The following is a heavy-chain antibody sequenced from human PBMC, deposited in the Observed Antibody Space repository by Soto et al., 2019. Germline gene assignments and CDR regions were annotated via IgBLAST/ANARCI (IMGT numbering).Heavy chain of an antibody. J-gene: IGHJ4*02. Sequence: QVQLVESGGGLVKPGGSLRLSCAVSGFTFSDYYMTWIRKAPGKGLEWVSYSSSSTSHTNYADSVKGRFTISRDNAKNSLFLQMNSLRAEDTAVYYCARGRGAAADYFDFWGQGTLVTVSS. V-gene: IGHV3-11*05. CDR2: SSSSTSHT. CDR1: GFTFSDYY. D-gene: IGHD6-13*01. CDR3: ARGRGAAADYFDF.